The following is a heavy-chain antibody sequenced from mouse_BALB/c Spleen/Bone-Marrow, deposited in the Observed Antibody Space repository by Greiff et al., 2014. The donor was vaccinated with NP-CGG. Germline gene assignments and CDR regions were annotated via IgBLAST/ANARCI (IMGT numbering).Heavy chain of an antibody. CDR2: INPSNGRT. J-gene: IGHJ4*01. D-gene: IGHD2-1*01. CDR1: GFTFTSYW. Sequence: LQESGDELVKPGASVKLSCMASGFTFTSYWIHWVKQRPGQGPEWIGEINPSNGRTNYNEKFKSKATLTEDKSSSTAYMQLSSLTSEDSAVYYCARDGNYRYSLAYWGQGPSVTVSS. V-gene: IGHV1S81*02. CDR3: ARDGNYRYSLAY.